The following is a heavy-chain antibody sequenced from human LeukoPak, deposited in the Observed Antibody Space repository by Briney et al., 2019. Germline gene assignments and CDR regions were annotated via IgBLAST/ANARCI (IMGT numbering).Heavy chain of an antibody. Sequence: GGSLRLSCAASGFTFSSYAMTWVRQAPGKGLEWVSVIYTNGGTYYGDSVKGRFTISRDNSQNTLYLQMNSLRAEDTAVYYCARMGSDYYRYYFDSWGQGTLVTVSS. CDR1: GFTFSSYA. CDR2: IYTNGGT. V-gene: IGHV3-66*01. D-gene: IGHD2-21*02. CDR3: ARMGSDYYRYYFDS. J-gene: IGHJ4*02.